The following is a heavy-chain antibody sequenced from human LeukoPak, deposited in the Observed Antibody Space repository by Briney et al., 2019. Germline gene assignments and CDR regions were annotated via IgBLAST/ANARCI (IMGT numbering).Heavy chain of an antibody. CDR3: AGDRRAVTIFGVEYNWFDP. J-gene: IGHJ5*02. V-gene: IGHV3-48*01. D-gene: IGHD3-3*01. Sequence: GGSLRLSCAASGFTFSSYSMNWVRQAPGKGLEWVSYISSSSSTIYYADSVKGRFTISRDNAKNSLYLQMNSLRAEDTALNYCAGDRRAVTIFGVEYNWFDPWGQGALVTVSS. CDR2: ISSSSSTI. CDR1: GFTFSSYS.